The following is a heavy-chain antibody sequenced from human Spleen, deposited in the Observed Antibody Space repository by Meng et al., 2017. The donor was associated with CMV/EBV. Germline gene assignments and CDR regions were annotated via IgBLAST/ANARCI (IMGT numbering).Heavy chain of an antibody. J-gene: IGHJ6*02. CDR3: ARVLGGSYYYYYYGMDV. D-gene: IGHD1-26*01. CDR1: GFTFSSYA. V-gene: IGHV3-30-3*01. Sequence: GESLKISCAASGFTFSSYAMHWVRQAPGKGLEWVAVISYDGSNKYYADSVKGRFTISRDNSKNTLYLQMNSLRAEDTAVYYCARVLGGSYYYYYYGMDVWGQGTTVTVSS. CDR2: ISYDGSNK.